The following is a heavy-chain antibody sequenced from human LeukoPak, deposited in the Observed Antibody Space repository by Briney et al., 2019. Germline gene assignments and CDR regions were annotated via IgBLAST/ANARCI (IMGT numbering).Heavy chain of an antibody. CDR2: IYTSGST. CDR1: GVSISSYY. D-gene: IGHD3-10*01. J-gene: IGHJ6*02. V-gene: IGHV4-4*07. CDR3: ARDFFNYYGSGSYSIHGMDV. Sequence: SETLSLTCTVSGVSISSYYWSCIRQPAGKGLEWIGRIYTSGSTNYNPSLKSRVTMSVDTSKNQFSLKLSSLTAADTAVYYCARDFFNYYGSGSYSIHGMDVWGQGTTVIVSS.